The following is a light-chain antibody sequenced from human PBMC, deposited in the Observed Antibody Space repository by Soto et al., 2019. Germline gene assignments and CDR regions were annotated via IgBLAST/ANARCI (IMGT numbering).Light chain of an antibody. Sequence: DIQTTQSPSTLSASVGDRVTITCRASQSISSWLGWYQQKPGKATKLLIYDASYLERGVPSRFSGSGSGTEFTLTISSLQPDELATYYCQQFNSFWTFGQVTKVEI. J-gene: IGKJ1*01. V-gene: IGKV1-5*01. CDR1: QSISSW. CDR2: DAS. CDR3: QQFNSFWT.